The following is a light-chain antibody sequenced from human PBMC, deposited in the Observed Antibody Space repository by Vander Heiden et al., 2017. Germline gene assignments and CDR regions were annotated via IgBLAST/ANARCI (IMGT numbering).Light chain of an antibody. J-gene: IGKJ5*01. Sequence: DIQMTQSPSSLSASVGDRVTITCRASQSISSYLNWYQQKPGKAPKLLIYAASSLQSGVQSRFSGSGYGTDFTLTISSLQPEDFASYYCQQRYSNHPSITFGQGTRLEIK. CDR3: QQRYSNHPSIT. CDR2: AAS. CDR1: QSISSY. V-gene: IGKV1-39*01.